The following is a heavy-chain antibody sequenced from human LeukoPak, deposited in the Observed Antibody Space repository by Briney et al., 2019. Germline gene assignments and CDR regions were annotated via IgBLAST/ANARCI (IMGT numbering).Heavy chain of an antibody. J-gene: IGHJ6*03. D-gene: IGHD2-2*02. CDR1: GFTFSSYW. CDR2: INSDGSTT. CDR3: AREYLPPSASMDV. V-gene: IGHV3-74*01. Sequence: GGSLRLSCAASGFTFSSYWMHWVRQAPGKVLVWVSRINSDGSTTSYADSVKGRFTISRDNAKNTLYLQMNSLRAEDTAVYYCAREYLPPSASMDVWGKGTTVTVSS.